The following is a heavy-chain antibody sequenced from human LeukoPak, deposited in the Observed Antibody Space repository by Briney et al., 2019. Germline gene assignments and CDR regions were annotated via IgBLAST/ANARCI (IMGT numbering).Heavy chain of an antibody. D-gene: IGHD6-13*01. CDR3: AGTGYSSSWYSVFWEDY. CDR1: GGSISSSSYY. J-gene: IGHJ4*02. Sequence: PSETLSLTCTVSGGSISSSSYYWGWIRQPPGKGLEWIGSIYYSGSTYYNPSLKSRVTISVDTSKNQFSLKLSSVTAADTAVYYCAGTGYSSSWYSVFWEDYWGQGTLDTVSS. V-gene: IGHV4-39*07. CDR2: IYYSGST.